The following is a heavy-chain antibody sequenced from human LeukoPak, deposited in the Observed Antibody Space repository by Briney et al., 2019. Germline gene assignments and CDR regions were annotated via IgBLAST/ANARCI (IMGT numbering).Heavy chain of an antibody. Sequence: ASVKVSCKVSGYTLTELSMHWVRQAPGKGREWMGGFDPEDGETIYAQKFQGRVTMTEDTSTDTAYMELSSLRSEDTAVYYCATDRGYYGSGSHYYYGMDVWGRGTTVTVSS. D-gene: IGHD3-10*01. CDR2: FDPEDGET. J-gene: IGHJ6*02. CDR1: GYTLTELS. V-gene: IGHV1-24*01. CDR3: ATDRGYYGSGSHYYYGMDV.